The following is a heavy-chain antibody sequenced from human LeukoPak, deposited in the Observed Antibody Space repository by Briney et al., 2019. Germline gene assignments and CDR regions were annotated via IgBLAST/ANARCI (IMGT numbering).Heavy chain of an antibody. CDR2: IVVGSGNT. CDR3: AASGWYRGRWFDP. V-gene: IGHV1-58*01. J-gene: IGHJ5*02. CDR1: GFTFTSSA. Sequence: TSVKVSCKASGFTFTSSAVQWVRQARGQRLEWIGWIVVGSGNTNYAQKFQERVTITRDMSTSTAYMELSSLRSEDTAVCYCAASGWYRGRWFDPWGQGTLVTVSS. D-gene: IGHD6-19*01.